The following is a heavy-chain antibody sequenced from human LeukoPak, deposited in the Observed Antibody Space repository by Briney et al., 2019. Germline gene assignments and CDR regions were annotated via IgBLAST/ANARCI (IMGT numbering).Heavy chain of an antibody. CDR2: IYSGGST. J-gene: IGHJ4*02. Sequence: GGSLRLSCAASGFTVSSNYMSWVRQAPGKGLEWVSVIYSGGSTYYADSVKGRFTISRDNSKNTLYLQMNSLRAEDTAVYYCARLWFGENYFDYWGQGTLVTVSS. D-gene: IGHD3-10*01. V-gene: IGHV3-66*04. CDR1: GFTVSSNY. CDR3: ARLWFGENYFDY.